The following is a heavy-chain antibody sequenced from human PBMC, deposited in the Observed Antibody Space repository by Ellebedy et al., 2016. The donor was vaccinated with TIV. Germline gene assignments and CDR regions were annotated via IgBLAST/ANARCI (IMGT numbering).Heavy chain of an antibody. D-gene: IGHD6-19*01. V-gene: IGHV3-30*03. CDR3: AREGRFFRYSSGWAQGSDAFDI. CDR1: GFTFSSYG. Sequence: GESLKISXAASGFTFSSYGLHWVRQAPGKGLEWVAVISYDGGDKYYADSVKGRFTISRDNSKNTLYLQMNSLRAEDTAVYYCAREGRFFRYSSGWAQGSDAFDIWGQGTMVTVSS. CDR2: ISYDGGDK. J-gene: IGHJ3*02.